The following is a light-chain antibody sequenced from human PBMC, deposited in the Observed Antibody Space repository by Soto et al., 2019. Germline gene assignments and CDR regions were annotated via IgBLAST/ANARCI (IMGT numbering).Light chain of an antibody. Sequence: QSALTQPASVSGSPGRSITISCTGTSSDVGGYNYVSWYQQHPGNAPKLMIYEVSNRPSGVSNRFSGSKSGNTASLTISGLQAEDEADYYCASWDNDLNGPIFGGGTKLTVL. CDR1: SSDVGGYNY. CDR2: EVS. J-gene: IGLJ2*01. CDR3: ASWDNDLNGPI. V-gene: IGLV2-14*01.